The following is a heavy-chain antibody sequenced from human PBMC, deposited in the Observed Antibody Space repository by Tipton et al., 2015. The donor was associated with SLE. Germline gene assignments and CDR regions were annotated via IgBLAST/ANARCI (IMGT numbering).Heavy chain of an antibody. Sequence: LRLSCTVSGASINSNSWTRIRQPPGKGLEWIGYLYTSGTTKYNPPLQSRVTISVDTPNNQFSLKLNSVTAADAAVYYCAGVGLVTPDASDFWGEGTMVTVSS. CDR3: AGVGLVTPDASDF. CDR2: LYTSGTT. D-gene: IGHD2-8*01. V-gene: IGHV4-4*08. CDR1: GASINSNS. J-gene: IGHJ3*01.